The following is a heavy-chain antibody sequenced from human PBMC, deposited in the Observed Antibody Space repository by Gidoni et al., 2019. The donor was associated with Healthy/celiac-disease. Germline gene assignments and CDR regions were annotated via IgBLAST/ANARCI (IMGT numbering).Heavy chain of an antibody. Sequence: QVQLVQSGAEVKKPGSSVKVSCKASGGTFSSYAISWVRQAPGQGLEWMGGIIPIFGTANYAQKCQGRVTITADESTSTAYMELSSLRSEDTAVYYCAREGDSSSRVDYYYYYYGMDVWGQGTTVTVSS. D-gene: IGHD6-6*01. CDR1: GGTFSSYA. V-gene: IGHV1-69*01. CDR2: IIPIFGTA. CDR3: AREGDSSSRVDYYYYYYGMDV. J-gene: IGHJ6*02.